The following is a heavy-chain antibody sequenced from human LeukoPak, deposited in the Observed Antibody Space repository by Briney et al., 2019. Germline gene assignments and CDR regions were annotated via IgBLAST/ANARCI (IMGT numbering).Heavy chain of an antibody. CDR2: IRYDGSNK. CDR1: GFTFSSYG. V-gene: IGHV3-30*02. Sequence: PGGSLRLSCAASGFTFSSYGMHWVRQAPGKGLEWVAFIRYDGSNKYYADSVKGRFTISRDNSKNTLYLQMNSLRAEDTAVYYCAKVTTTVTQHPPSHWGQGTLVTVSS. D-gene: IGHD4-17*01. J-gene: IGHJ4*02. CDR3: AKVTTTVTQHPPSH.